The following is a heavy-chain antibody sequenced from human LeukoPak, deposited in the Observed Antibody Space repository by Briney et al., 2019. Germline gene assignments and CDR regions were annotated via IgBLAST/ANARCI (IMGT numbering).Heavy chain of an antibody. J-gene: IGHJ4*02. Sequence: GASVKVSCKATSRISWVRQAPGQGLEWMGWIGTYEGDTYYAQKFQGRVTMTTDTSTSTAYMELRSLRSDDTAVYYCARDEVFEGYIAARPFDYWGQGTLVTVSS. CDR3: ARDEVFEGYIAARPFDY. CDR2: IGTYEGDT. V-gene: IGHV1-18*01. D-gene: IGHD6-6*01. CDR1: TSR.